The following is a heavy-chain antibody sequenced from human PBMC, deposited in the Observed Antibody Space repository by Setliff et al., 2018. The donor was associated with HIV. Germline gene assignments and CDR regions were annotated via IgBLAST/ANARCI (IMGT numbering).Heavy chain of an antibody. V-gene: IGHV1-69-2*01. CDR2: LDPEDGET. J-gene: IGHJ4*01. CDR1: GFTFKDYY. D-gene: IGHD1-26*01. Sequence: ASVKVSCKASGFTFKDYYMHWVQQAPGKGLEWMGRLDPEDGETIYAEKFLGRVTISTDMSTDTVFMEVNNLRSDDTAVYYCARVGSRPPEYFDYWGQGTLVTLSS. CDR3: ARVGSRPPEYFDY.